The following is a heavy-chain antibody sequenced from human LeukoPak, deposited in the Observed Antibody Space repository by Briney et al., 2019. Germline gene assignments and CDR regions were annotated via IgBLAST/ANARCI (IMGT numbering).Heavy chain of an antibody. CDR2: IYSGGSS. V-gene: IGHV3-66*01. CDR3: ARDLDY. CDR1: GASISSGGYY. Sequence: ETLSLTCTVSGASISSGGYYMNWVRQPPGKGLEWVSVIYSGGSSYYADSVKGRFAISRDNSKNTLYLQMNSLRAEDTALYYCARDLDYWGQGTLVTVSS. J-gene: IGHJ4*02.